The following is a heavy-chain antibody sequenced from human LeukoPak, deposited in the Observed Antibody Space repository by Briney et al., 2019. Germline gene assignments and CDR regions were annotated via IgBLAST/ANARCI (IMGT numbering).Heavy chain of an antibody. D-gene: IGHD6-19*01. V-gene: IGHV1-2*06. CDR2: INPNSGGT. Sequence: ASVKVSCKASGYTFTGHYMHWVRQAPGQGLEWMGRINPNSGGTNYAQKFQGRVTMTRDTSISTAYMEPSRLRSDDTAVYYCARVPYSSGWPLDYWGQGTLVTVSS. CDR3: ARVPYSSGWPLDY. CDR1: GYTFTGHY. J-gene: IGHJ4*02.